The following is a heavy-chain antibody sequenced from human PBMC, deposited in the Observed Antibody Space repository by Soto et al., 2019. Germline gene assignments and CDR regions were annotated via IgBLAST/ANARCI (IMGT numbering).Heavy chain of an antibody. CDR1: GFTFDDYA. CDR2: ISWNSGSI. Sequence: GGSLRLSCAASGFTFDDYAMHWVRQAPGKGLEWVSGISWNSGSIGYADSVKGRFTISRDNAKNSLYLQMNSLRAADTAVYYCARRYGASFDYWGQGTLVTVSS. D-gene: IGHD4-17*01. CDR3: ARRYGASFDY. V-gene: IGHV3-9*01. J-gene: IGHJ4*02.